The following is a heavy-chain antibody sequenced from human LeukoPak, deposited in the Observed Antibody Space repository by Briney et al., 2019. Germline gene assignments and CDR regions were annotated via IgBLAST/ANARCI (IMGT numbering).Heavy chain of an antibody. J-gene: IGHJ4*02. CDR2: FDPEDGET. Sequence: ASVKVSCKVSGYTLTELSMHWVRQAPGKGLEWMGGFDPEDGETIYAQKFQGRVTITADESTSTAYMELSSLRSEDTAVYYCARAPSSIAVAGIYFDYWGQGTLVTVSS. V-gene: IGHV1-24*01. D-gene: IGHD6-19*01. CDR1: GYTLTELS. CDR3: ARAPSSIAVAGIYFDY.